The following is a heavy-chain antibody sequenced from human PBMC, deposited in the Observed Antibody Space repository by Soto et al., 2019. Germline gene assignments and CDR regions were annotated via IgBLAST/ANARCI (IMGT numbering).Heavy chain of an antibody. Sequence: QVQLVQSGAEVKKPGSSVKVSCKASGGTFSSYAISWVRQAPGQGLEWMGGIIPIFGTANYAQKFQGRVTITADESTSTAYMELSSLRSEDTAVYYCASSCSVGSCPPRLAWFDPWGQGTLVTVSS. D-gene: IGHD2-15*01. CDR1: GGTFSSYA. V-gene: IGHV1-69*01. J-gene: IGHJ5*02. CDR2: IIPIFGTA. CDR3: ASSCSVGSCPPRLAWFDP.